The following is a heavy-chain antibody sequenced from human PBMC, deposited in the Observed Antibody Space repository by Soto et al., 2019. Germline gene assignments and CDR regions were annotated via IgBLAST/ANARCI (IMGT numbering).Heavy chain of an antibody. V-gene: IGHV3-11*01. CDR3: AREYYDVLTDYYRYYYIDV. CDR2: ISSSGTRM. CDR1: GFTFSDYY. Sequence: QVQLVESGGGLVQPGGSLRLSCTASGFTFSDYYMTWIRQAPGKGLESVSYISSSGTRMYYADSVKGRFTISRDNAKNSLYLQLNRLRAADTAVYYCAREYYDVLTDYYRYYYIDVWGKGITVTVSS. D-gene: IGHD3-9*01. J-gene: IGHJ6*03.